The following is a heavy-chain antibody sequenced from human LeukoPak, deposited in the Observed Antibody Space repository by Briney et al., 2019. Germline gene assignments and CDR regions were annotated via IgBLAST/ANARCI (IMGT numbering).Heavy chain of an antibody. V-gene: IGHV4-34*01. J-gene: IGHJ4*02. Sequence: SETLSLTCAVYGGSFSGYYWNWIRQPPGKGLEWIGEINHYGSTKYSPSLKSRVTISGDTSKNQFPLRLNSVTAADTAVYYCARAYRAHQTFHSYHFFDFWGRGTLVTVSS. CDR2: INHYGST. D-gene: IGHD5-18*01. CDR3: ARAYRAHQTFHSYHFFDF. CDR1: GGSFSGYY.